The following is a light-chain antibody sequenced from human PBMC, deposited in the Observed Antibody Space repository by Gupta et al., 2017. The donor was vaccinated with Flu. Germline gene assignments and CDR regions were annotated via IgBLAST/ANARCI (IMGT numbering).Light chain of an antibody. Sequence: EIVMTQSPATLSVSPGETATLSCWASESVRNNVAWYQQRRGQPPRLLIYGATTRPTGVPARFSGRAAGTEFFLTITSLQPEDFGHYYCQQYRDWPGFRFGPGTKV. CDR1: ESVRNN. J-gene: IGKJ3*01. CDR2: GAT. V-gene: IGKV3-15*01. CDR3: QQYRDWPGFR.